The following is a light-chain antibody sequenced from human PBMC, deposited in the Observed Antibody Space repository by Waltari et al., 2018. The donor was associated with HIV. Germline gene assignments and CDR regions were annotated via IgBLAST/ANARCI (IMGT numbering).Light chain of an antibody. V-gene: IGLV2-23*02. J-gene: IGLJ2*01. CDR2: EVS. CDR3: CSYAGSSTVV. CDR1: SSDVGSYNL. Sequence: QSALTQPASVSGSPGQSITISCTGTSSDVGSYNLVSWYQQHPGKAPKLMIYEVSKRRAGGSNRVSGSKSGNTASLTSSGLQAEDEADYYCCSYAGSSTVVFGGGTKLTV.